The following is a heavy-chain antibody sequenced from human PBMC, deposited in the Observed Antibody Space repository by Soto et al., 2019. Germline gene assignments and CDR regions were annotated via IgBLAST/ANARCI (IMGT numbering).Heavy chain of an antibody. D-gene: IGHD3-10*01. CDR3: ARDPNYYESGTWFDP. CDR1: GFSFNNYA. J-gene: IGHJ5*02. V-gene: IGHV3-30-3*01. Sequence: QVQLVESGGGVVQPGRSLRLSCAASGFSFNNYAMHWVRQAPGKGLEGVAVISYDGSNKYNADSVKGRFTISRDNSKNTLYLQINSLRAEDTAVYYCARDPNYYESGTWFDPWGQGTQVTVSS. CDR2: ISYDGSNK.